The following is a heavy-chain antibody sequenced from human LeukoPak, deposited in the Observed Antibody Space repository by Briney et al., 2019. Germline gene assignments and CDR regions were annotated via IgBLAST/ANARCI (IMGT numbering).Heavy chain of an antibody. Sequence: SETLSLTCTVSGGSISSYYWSWIRQPAGKGLEWIGRIYTSGSTNYNPPLKSRVTMSVDTSKNQFSLKLSSVTAADTAVYYCARDRDYYDSSAFYIWGQGTMVTVSS. CDR2: IYTSGST. CDR1: GGSISSYY. CDR3: ARDRDYYDSSAFYI. J-gene: IGHJ3*02. V-gene: IGHV4-4*07. D-gene: IGHD3-22*01.